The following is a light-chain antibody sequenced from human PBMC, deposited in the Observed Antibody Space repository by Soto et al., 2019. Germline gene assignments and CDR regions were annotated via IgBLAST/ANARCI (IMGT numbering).Light chain of an antibody. J-gene: IGKJ1*01. CDR2: DAS. V-gene: IGKV1-5*01. Sequence: DIQMTQSPSTLSASVGDRVSIACRASQSISSSLAWYQQKPGKAPKLLIYDASRLESGVPSRFSGSGSGTEFTLSINSLQTQDFATYYCQQYHRYSWTFGQGTKVEIK. CDR3: QQYHRYSWT. CDR1: QSISSS.